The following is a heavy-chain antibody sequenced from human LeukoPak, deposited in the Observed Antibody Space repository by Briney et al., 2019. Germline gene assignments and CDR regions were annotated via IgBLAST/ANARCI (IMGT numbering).Heavy chain of an antibody. CDR3: ARVHGSSWYYFDY. CDR1: GGSITSISYF. CDR2: IYYTGMT. J-gene: IGHJ4*02. D-gene: IGHD6-13*01. Sequence: SETLSLTCSVSGGSITSISYFWGWIRQPPGKGLEWIGTIYYTGMTYYNPSLKSRVTISVDTSKNQFSLKLSSVTAADTAVYYCARVHGSSWYYFDYWGQGTLVTVSS. V-gene: IGHV4-39*07.